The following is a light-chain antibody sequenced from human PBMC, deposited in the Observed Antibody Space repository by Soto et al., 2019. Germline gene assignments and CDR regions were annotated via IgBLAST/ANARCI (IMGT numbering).Light chain of an antibody. J-gene: IGLJ1*01. V-gene: IGLV2-14*01. CDR3: NSYTSSGTYV. Sequence: QSALTQPASVSGSPGQSITISCTGTSSDVGYNYVSWYQQHPGKAPKFMIYEVTNRPSGVSDRFSGSKSGNTASLTISGLQAGDEADYYCNSYTSSGTYVFGTGTKVTVL. CDR1: SSDVGYNY. CDR2: EVT.